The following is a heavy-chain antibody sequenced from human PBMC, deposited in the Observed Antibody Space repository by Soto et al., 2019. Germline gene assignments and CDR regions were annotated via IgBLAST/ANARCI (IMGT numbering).Heavy chain of an antibody. D-gene: IGHD2-21*01. CDR1: GASITSNFYY. J-gene: IGHJ4*02. CDR2: IYFDGST. Sequence: SETLSLTCAVSGASITSNFYYWGWIRRPPGKGLEWIGSIYFDGSTYYKSSLKSRVTISLDTSKNQFSLKLTSVTAADTAVYYCGKVLIGDTRHTEFDSWGQGTLVTVSS. CDR3: GKVLIGDTRHTEFDS. V-gene: IGHV4-39*01.